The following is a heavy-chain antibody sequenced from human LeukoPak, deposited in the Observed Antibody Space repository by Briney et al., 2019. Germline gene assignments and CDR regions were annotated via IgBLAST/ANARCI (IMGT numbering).Heavy chain of an antibody. J-gene: IGHJ4*02. CDR1: GYTFTSYD. CDR3: ATHTYYYASGSFGY. D-gene: IGHD3-10*01. Sequence: ASVNVSCKASGYTFTSYDINWVGQATGQGPEWMGWRKARSGNTGFAQRLQGRVTMTRDTSINTAYLELSSLTSEETAVYYCATHTYYYASGSFGYWGQGTLVTVSS. CDR2: RKARSGNT. V-gene: IGHV1-8*01.